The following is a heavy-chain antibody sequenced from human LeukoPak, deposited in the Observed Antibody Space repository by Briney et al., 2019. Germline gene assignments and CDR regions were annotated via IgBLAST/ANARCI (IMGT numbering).Heavy chain of an antibody. CDR1: GFTFSSYW. D-gene: IGHD6-19*01. CDR2: IKQDGSEK. CDR3: AEAVAGGGYFDY. V-gene: IGHV3-7*01. Sequence: GGSLRLSCAASGFTFSSYWMSWVRQAPGKGLEWVANIKQDGSEKYYVDSVKGRFTISRDNSKNTLYLQMNSLRAEDTAVYYCAEAVAGGGYFDYWGQGTLVTVSS. J-gene: IGHJ4*02.